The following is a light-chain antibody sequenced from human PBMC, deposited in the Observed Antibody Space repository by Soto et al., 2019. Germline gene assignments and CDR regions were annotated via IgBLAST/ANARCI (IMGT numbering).Light chain of an antibody. CDR1: QRVSSGH. J-gene: IGKJ5*01. CDR3: QYYDDPPT. V-gene: IGKV3-20*01. Sequence: EIVLTQSPGTLYLSPGERATLSCRASQRVSSGHLAWYQQKPGQAPRLLIYGISSRATGTPDRFSGSGSGTDFTLTSSRLEPEEFAVYSCQYYDDPPTFGQGTRLEIK. CDR2: GIS.